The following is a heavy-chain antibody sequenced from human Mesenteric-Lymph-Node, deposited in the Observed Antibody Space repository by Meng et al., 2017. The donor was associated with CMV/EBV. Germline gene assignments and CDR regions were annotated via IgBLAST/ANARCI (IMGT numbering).Heavy chain of an antibody. CDR1: GDSISNRTYY. J-gene: IGHJ4*02. V-gene: IGHV4-39*01. CDR3: ARRGNYDSDYSEY. CDR2: VHHSGTT. Sequence: QLPPTESGPGRVKTSGTPSLSCIVSGDSISNRTYYWTWIRQPPGKGLGWIGSVHHSGTTYYNPSLKGRLTISVDTSANLFSLRLTTVTAADTATYYCARRGNYDSDYSEYWGQGTLVTVSS. D-gene: IGHD3-22*01.